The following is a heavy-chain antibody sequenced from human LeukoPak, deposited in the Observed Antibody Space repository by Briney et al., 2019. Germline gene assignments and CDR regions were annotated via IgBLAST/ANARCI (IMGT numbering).Heavy chain of an antibody. J-gene: IGHJ3*02. V-gene: IGHV5-51*01. CDR1: GYSFTSYW. CDR3: ARDPIDYGDYDLDSFTFDI. D-gene: IGHD4-17*01. CDR2: IYPGDSDT. Sequence: GESLKISCKGSGYSFTSYWIGWVRQMPGKGLEWMGVIYPGDSDTRYSPSFQGQVTISADKSTSTAYLQWSSLKVSDTAMYYCARDPIDYGDYDLDSFTFDIWGQGTMVTVSS.